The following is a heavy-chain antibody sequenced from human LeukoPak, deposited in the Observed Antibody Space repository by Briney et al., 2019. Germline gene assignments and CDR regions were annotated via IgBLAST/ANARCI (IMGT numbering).Heavy chain of an antibody. Sequence: GESLKISRKGSGYSFTSFWISWVRRMPGKGLEWRGRIDPSDYYTNYSPSFQGHVTISADKSISTAYLQWSSLKASDTAMYYCARHGGGVRGVIITESYYYYYGMDVWGQGTTVTVSS. J-gene: IGHJ6*02. V-gene: IGHV5-10-1*01. CDR1: GYSFTSFW. CDR3: ARHGGGVRGVIITESYYYYYGMDV. D-gene: IGHD3-10*01. CDR2: IDPSDYYT.